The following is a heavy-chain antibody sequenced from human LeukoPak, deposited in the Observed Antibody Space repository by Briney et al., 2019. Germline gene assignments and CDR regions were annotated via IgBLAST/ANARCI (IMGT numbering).Heavy chain of an antibody. D-gene: IGHD4-17*01. Sequence: GGSLRLSCAASGFPFDKAWMTWVRQAPGKRLEWIGRIKSEADAGTTDYAAPVKGRFSISRDDLKNEVFLHMNDLKTEDTGMYYCTTPTDRDGDYMGAFTFWGQGTMVTVSS. V-gene: IGHV3-15*01. CDR2: IKSEADAGTT. J-gene: IGHJ3*01. CDR1: GFPFDKAW. CDR3: TTPTDRDGDYMGAFTF.